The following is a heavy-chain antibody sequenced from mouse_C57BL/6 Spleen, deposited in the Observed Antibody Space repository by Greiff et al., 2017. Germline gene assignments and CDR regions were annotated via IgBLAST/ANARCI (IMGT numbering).Heavy chain of an antibody. CDR1: GYTFTSYW. Sequence: QVQLQQPGAELVKPGASVKMSCKASGYTFTSYWITWVKQRPGQGLEWIGDIYPGSGSTNYNEKFKSKATLTVDTSSSTAYMQLSSLTSEDSAVYYCALGSSNYVWFAYWGQGTLVTVSA. J-gene: IGHJ3*01. D-gene: IGHD2-5*01. CDR3: ALGSSNYVWFAY. CDR2: IYPGSGST. V-gene: IGHV1-55*01.